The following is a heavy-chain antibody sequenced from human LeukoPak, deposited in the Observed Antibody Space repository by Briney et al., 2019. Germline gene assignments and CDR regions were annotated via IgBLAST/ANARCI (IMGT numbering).Heavy chain of an antibody. V-gene: IGHV5-51*01. D-gene: IGHD6-19*01. CDR2: IYPGDSDT. Sequence: AGESLKISCKGSGYSFTSYWIGWVRQVPGKGLEWMGIIYPGDSDTRYSPSFQGQVTISADKSISTAYLQWSSLKASDTAMYYCARHRRSVIAVAGGYYMDVWGKGTTVTVSS. J-gene: IGHJ6*03. CDR3: ARHRRSVIAVAGGYYMDV. CDR1: GYSFTSYW.